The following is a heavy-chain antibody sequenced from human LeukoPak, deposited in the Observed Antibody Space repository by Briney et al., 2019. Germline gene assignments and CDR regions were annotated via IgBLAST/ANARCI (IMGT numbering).Heavy chain of an antibody. V-gene: IGHV3-23*01. J-gene: IGHJ4*02. Sequence: GGSLRLSCAASGFTFGSYAMSWVRQAPGKGLEWVSAISGSGGSTYYADSVKGRFTISRDNSKNTLYLQMNSLRAEDTAVYYCAKDLRFLEWLSKFDYWGQGTLVTVSS. CDR2: ISGSGGST. CDR1: GFTFGSYA. D-gene: IGHD3-3*01. CDR3: AKDLRFLEWLSKFDY.